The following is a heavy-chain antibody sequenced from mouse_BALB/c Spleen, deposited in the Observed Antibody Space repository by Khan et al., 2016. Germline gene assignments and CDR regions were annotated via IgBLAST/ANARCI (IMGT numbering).Heavy chain of an antibody. J-gene: IGHJ3*01. Sequence: QVQLKESGPGLVAPSQSLSITCTASGLSITGFAVNWVRQPPGKGLEWLGVIWGDGSTDYDSALKSRLSLSKDNSKSQVFLKMNSLQTDDTGRYYCASYYDYDGGFAYWGQGTLVTVSA. D-gene: IGHD2-4*01. V-gene: IGHV2-6-7*01. CDR3: ASYYDYDGGFAY. CDR2: IWGDGST. CDR1: GLSITGFA.